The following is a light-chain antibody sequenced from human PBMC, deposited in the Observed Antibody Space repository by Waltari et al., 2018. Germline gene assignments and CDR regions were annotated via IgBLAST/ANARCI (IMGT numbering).Light chain of an antibody. CDR1: QSIQTF. Sequence: EIVLTQAPATLSFSPGDRATLSCRASQSIQTFLAWYQQKPGQAPRLLIYNSSLRASGVPVRFSGSGSGTDFSLTISHLEPEVFAFYFCQHRDNWLFTFGPGTKVEIK. CDR3: QHRDNWLFT. CDR2: NSS. J-gene: IGKJ3*01. V-gene: IGKV3-11*01.